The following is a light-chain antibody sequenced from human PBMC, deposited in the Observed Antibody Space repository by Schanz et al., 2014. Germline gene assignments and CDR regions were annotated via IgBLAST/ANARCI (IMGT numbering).Light chain of an antibody. Sequence: DVQMTQTPSSLSASIGDRVTITCRASQSISTYVNWYQQKPGKAPKLLIYAASSLQSGVPSRFSGSGSGTEFTLTISSLQPDDFATYYCQQYNNFWGFGQGTKVEIK. CDR3: QQYNNFWG. J-gene: IGKJ1*01. V-gene: IGKV1-39*01. CDR1: QSISTY. CDR2: AAS.